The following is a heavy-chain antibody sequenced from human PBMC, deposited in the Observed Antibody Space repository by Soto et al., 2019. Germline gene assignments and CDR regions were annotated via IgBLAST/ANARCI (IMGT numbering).Heavy chain of an antibody. CDR2: IYYSGST. CDR3: ARLGYCSGGSCYYSFTYYYYYMDV. D-gene: IGHD2-15*01. Sequence: PSETLSLTCTVSGGSISSYYWSWIRQPPGKGLEWIGYIYYSGSTNYNPSLKSRVTISVDTSKNQFSLKLSSVTAADTAVYYCARLGYCSGGSCYYSFTYYYYYMDVWGKGTTVTVSS. V-gene: IGHV4-59*08. CDR1: GGSISSYY. J-gene: IGHJ6*03.